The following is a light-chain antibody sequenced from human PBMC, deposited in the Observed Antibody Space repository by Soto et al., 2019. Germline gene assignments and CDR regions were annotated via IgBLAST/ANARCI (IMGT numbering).Light chain of an antibody. CDR1: SGHSNYA. V-gene: IGLV4-69*02. CDR2: LNSDGSH. Sequence: QPVLTQSPSASASLGASVKLTCTLSSGHSNYAIAWHQQQPEKGPRYLMKLNSDGSHFKGDGIPDRFSGSSSGAERYLTISSLQSEDEADYYCQTWGTGIRVFGGGTKVTVL. J-gene: IGLJ2*01. CDR3: QTWGTGIRV.